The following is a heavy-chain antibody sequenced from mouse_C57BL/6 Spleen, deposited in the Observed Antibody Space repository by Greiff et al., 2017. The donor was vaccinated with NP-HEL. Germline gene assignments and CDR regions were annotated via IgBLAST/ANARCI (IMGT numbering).Heavy chain of an antibody. CDR1: GYTFTSYW. J-gene: IGHJ3*01. CDR3: ARGLTTVVARGFAY. Sequence: QVQLQQPGAELVMPGASVKLSCKASGYTFTSYWMHWVKQRPGQGLEWIGEIDPSDSYTNYNQQFKGKSTLTVDKSSSTAYMQLSSLTSEDSAVYYCARGLTTVVARGFAYWGQGTLVTVSA. V-gene: IGHV1-69*01. CDR2: IDPSDSYT. D-gene: IGHD1-1*01.